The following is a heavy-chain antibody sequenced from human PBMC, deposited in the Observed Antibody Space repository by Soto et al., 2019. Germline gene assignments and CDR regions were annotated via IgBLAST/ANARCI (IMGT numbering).Heavy chain of an antibody. V-gene: IGHV1-58*01. J-gene: IGHJ6*02. CDR3: ATARIAHYYYGMDV. Sequence: GASVKVSCKASGFTFTSSAVQWVRQARGQRLEWIGWIVVGSGNTNYAQKFQERVTITRDMSTSTAYMELSSLRSEDTAVYYCATARIAHYYYGMDVWAQGTTVTVSS. CDR2: IVVGSGNT. CDR1: GFTFTSSA. D-gene: IGHD6-13*01.